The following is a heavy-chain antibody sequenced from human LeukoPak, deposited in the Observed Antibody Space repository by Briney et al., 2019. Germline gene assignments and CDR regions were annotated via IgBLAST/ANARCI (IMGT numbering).Heavy chain of an antibody. CDR1: GFTFSSYG. J-gene: IGHJ4*02. CDR2: ISYDGSNK. D-gene: IGHD5-12*01. V-gene: IGHV3-30*03. CDR3: ARNPGIYGGY. Sequence: GGSLRLSCAASGFTFSSYGMHWVRQAPGKGLEWVAVISYDGSNKKYADSVKGRFTISRDNAKNSLYLQMNSLRAEDTAVYYCARNPGIYGGYWGQGTLVTVSS.